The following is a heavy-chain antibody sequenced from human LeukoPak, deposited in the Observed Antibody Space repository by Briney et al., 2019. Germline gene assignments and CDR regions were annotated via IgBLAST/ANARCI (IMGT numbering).Heavy chain of an antibody. CDR2: LRYTGET. CDR1: GFTFSSYW. V-gene: IGHV3-48*01. D-gene: IGHD5-12*01. Sequence: GGSLRLSCAASGFTFSSYWVNWVRQAPGKGLEWVSHLRYTGETFYADSVKGRFTISRDNVRNSLYLQMNSLRAEDTAMYYCARDAGNSGYGCDLWGQGTLVTVSS. J-gene: IGHJ5*02. CDR3: ARDAGNSGYGCDL.